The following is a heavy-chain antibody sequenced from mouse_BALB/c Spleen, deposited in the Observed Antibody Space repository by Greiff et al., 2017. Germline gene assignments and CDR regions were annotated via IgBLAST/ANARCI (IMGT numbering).Heavy chain of an antibody. V-gene: IGHV5-9-4*01. D-gene: IGHD1-2*01. Sequence: EVNVVESGGGLVKPGGSLKLSCAASGFTFSSYAMSWVRQSPEKRLEWVAEISSGGSYTYYPDTVTGRFTISRDNAKNTLYLEMSSLRSEDTAMYYCARSLITTAPWFAYWGQGTLVTVSA. CDR1: GFTFSSYA. J-gene: IGHJ3*01. CDR3: ARSLITTAPWFAY. CDR2: ISSGGSYT.